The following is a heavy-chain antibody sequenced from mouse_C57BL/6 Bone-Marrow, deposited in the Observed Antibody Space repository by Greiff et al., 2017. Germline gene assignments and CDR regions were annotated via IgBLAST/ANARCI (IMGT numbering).Heavy chain of an antibody. CDR3: ARLPNWDDY. D-gene: IGHD4-1*01. CDR2: ISSGSSTI. CDR1: GFTFSDYG. V-gene: IGHV5-17*01. J-gene: IGHJ2*01. Sequence: EVQLKESGGGLVKPGGSLKLSCAASGFTFSDYGMHWVRQAPEKGLEWVSYISSGSSTIYYADTVKGRFTISRDNAKNTLFLQMTSLRSEDTAMYYCARLPNWDDYWGQGTTLAVSS.